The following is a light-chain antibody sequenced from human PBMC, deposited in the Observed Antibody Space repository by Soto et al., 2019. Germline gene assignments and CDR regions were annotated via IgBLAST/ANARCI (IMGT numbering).Light chain of an antibody. CDR2: SVS. J-gene: IGLJ1*01. CDR3: CSYAGSYTYV. Sequence: LTQPRSVSGSPGQSVTISCTGTSSDVVGHNYVSWYQQHPGKAPKLMISSVSKRPSGVPDRFSGSKSGNTASLTISGLQAEDEADYYCCSYAGSYTYVFGTGTKATV. V-gene: IGLV2-11*01. CDR1: SSDVVGHNY.